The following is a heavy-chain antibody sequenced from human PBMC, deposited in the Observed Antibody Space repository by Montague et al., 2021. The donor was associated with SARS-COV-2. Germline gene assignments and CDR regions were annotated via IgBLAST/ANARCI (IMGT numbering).Heavy chain of an antibody. CDR3: ARHYSSTLPAVY. CDR2: ISYSGSS. CDR1: GGSISTFY. V-gene: IGHV4-59*08. D-gene: IGHD4-11*01. Sequence: SETLSLTCTVSGGSISTFYWRWFRQPPGKGLEWIGYISYSGSSNYNPSLTSRVTMSVDTSKNQLSLKVNSVTAADTAVYYCARHYSSTLPAVYWGQGTLVTVSS. J-gene: IGHJ4*02.